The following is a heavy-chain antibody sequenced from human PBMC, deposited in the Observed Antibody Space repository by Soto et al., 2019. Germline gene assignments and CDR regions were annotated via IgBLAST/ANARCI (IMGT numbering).Heavy chain of an antibody. V-gene: IGHV4-59*01. CDR1: GGSISSYY. CDR3: ASSLGGLLGDMDV. CDR2: IYYSGST. Sequence: PSETLSLTCTVSGGSISSYYWSWIRQPPGKGLEWIGYIYYSGSTNYNPSLKSRVTISVDTSKNQFSLKLSSVTAADTAVYYCASSLGGLLGDMDVWGQGTTVTVS. J-gene: IGHJ6*02. D-gene: IGHD1-26*01.